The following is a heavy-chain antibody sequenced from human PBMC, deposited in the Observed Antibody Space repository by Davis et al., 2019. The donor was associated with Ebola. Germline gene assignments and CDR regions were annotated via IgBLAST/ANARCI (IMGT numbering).Heavy chain of an antibody. D-gene: IGHD6-13*01. CDR2: ISGGGRTI. CDR3: ARDKDIIGAAGSYFDS. Sequence: GESLKISCAASGFTFSDYYMSWIRQAPGKGLEWVSYISGGGRTIYYADSVKGRFTMSRDNAKNSLYLQMNSLRAEDTAVYYCARDKDIIGAAGSYFDSWGQGILVTVSS. CDR1: GFTFSDYY. J-gene: IGHJ4*02. V-gene: IGHV3-11*01.